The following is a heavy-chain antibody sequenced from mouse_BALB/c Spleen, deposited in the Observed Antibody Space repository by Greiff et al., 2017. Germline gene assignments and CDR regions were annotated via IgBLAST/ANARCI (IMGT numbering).Heavy chain of an antibody. Sequence: VQLQQPGAELVKPGASVKLSCKASGYTFTSYWMHWVKQRPGQGLEWIGEINPSNGRTNYNEKFKSKATLTVDKSSSTPYMQLSSLTSEDSAVYYCARRDGSSYGYFDYWGQGTTLTVSS. CDR3: ARRDGSSYGYFDY. D-gene: IGHD1-1*01. J-gene: IGHJ2*01. CDR1: GYTFTSYW. CDR2: INPSNGRT. V-gene: IGHV1S81*02.